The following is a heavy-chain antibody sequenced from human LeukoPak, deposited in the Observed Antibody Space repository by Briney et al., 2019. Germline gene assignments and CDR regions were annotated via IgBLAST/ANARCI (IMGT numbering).Heavy chain of an antibody. CDR1: GFTFSSYS. CDR2: ISSSSSYI. V-gene: IGHV3-21*01. D-gene: IGHD6-19*01. Sequence: GASLRLSCAASGFTFSSYSMNWVRQAPGKGLEWVSSISSSSSYIYYADSVKGRFIISRDNAKNSPYLQMNSLRAEDTAVYYCARGSIGAVAGPGDYWGQGTLVTVSS. CDR3: ARGSIGAVAGPGDY. J-gene: IGHJ4*02.